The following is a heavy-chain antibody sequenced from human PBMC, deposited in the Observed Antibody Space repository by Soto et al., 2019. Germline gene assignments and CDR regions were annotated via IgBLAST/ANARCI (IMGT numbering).Heavy chain of an antibody. CDR2: IIPIGGTP. CDR1: GRTFNNYA. Sequence: SVKVSCKASGRTFNNYAISWVRQAPGRGFEWLGVIIPIGGTPEHAQKFQGRVTISADESTNTAYMELSSLRSEDTAVYYCATNYYDGSGHYFIFEHWGQGTLVTVSS. D-gene: IGHD3-22*01. J-gene: IGHJ4*02. CDR3: ATNYYDGSGHYFIFEH. V-gene: IGHV1-69*13.